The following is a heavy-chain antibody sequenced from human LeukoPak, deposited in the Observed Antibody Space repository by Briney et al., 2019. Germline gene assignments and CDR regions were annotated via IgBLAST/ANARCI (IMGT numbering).Heavy chain of an antibody. CDR3: ARDDRGSYSTNAIDY. D-gene: IGHD1-26*01. J-gene: IGHJ4*02. CDR1: GFTFSSYG. Sequence: GGSLRLSCAASGFTFSSYGMNWVRQAPGKGLEWVAVIWYDGSSQYYADTVKGRFTISRDNSNNTLFLQMNSLRAEDTAVYYCARDDRGSYSTNAIDYWGQGTLVTVTS. CDR2: IWYDGSSQ. V-gene: IGHV3-33*01.